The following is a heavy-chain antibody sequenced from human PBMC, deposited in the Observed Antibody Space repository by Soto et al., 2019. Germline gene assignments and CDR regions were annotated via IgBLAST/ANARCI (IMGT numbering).Heavy chain of an antibody. CDR2: ISGSGGST. V-gene: IGHV3-23*01. D-gene: IGHD3-3*01. CDR3: AKGGPFLEWSRSPFDY. Sequence: EVQLLESGGGLVQPGGSLRLSCAASGFTFSSYAMSWVRQAPGKGLEWVSAISGSGGSTYYADSVKGRFTISRDNSKNTLYLQMNSLRAEDTAVYYCAKGGPFLEWSRSPFDYWGQGTLVTVSS. CDR1: GFTFSSYA. J-gene: IGHJ4*02.